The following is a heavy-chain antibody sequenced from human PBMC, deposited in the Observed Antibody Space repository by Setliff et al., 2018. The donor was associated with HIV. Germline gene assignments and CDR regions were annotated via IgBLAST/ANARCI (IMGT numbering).Heavy chain of an antibody. CDR3: ARGFGSSWGGNYYYYYMDV. V-gene: IGHV4-39*07. J-gene: IGHJ6*03. D-gene: IGHD6-13*01. CDR1: RGSISSTSHY. CDR2: IYYSGRT. Sequence: SETLSLTCIVSRGSISSTSHYWGWVRQSPGRRLEWIGSIYYSGRTYYNPSLKSRVTMSVDTSTNQFSLDLTSVTAADTAVYYCARGFGSSWGGNYYYYYMDVWGKGTRSPSP.